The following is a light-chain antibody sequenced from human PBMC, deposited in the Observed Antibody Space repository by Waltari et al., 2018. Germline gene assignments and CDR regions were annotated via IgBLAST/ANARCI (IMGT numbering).Light chain of an antibody. CDR2: DVT. V-gene: IGLV2-14*01. CDR3: ASYNPGSTLV. Sequence: QSALTQPASVSGSPGQSITISCTGSSSDVGRYNYVSWCQQFPDRAPKPIIYDVTNRPSGVSNRFSGSKSANTASLTISGLQPEDEAEYYCASYNPGSTLVFGGGTKLTVL. J-gene: IGLJ3*02. CDR1: SSDVGRYNY.